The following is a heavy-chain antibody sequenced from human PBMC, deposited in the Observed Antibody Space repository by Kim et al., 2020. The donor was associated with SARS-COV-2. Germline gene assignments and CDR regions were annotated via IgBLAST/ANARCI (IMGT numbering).Heavy chain of an antibody. CDR2: ISGSGGST. CDR1: GFTFSSYA. J-gene: IGHJ4*02. D-gene: IGHD1-26*01. Sequence: GGSLRLSCAASGFTFSSYAMSWVRQAPGKGLEWVSAISGSGGSTYYADSVKGRFTISRDNSKNTLYLQMNSLRAEDTAVYYCAKDIAMRGSYHKDTFDYWGQGTLVTVSS. V-gene: IGHV3-23*01. CDR3: AKDIAMRGSYHKDTFDY.